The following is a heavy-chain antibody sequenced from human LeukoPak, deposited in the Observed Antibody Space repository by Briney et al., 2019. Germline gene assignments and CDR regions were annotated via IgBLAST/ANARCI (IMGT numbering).Heavy chain of an antibody. CDR1: GGTFSSYG. J-gene: IGHJ4*02. CDR2: ISGSGGST. CDR3: AKEPTVLTRYFDY. V-gene: IGHV3-23*01. Sequence: SCKASGGTFSSYGMSWVRQAPGKGLEWVSAISGSGGSTYYADSVKGRFTISRDNSKNTLYLQMNSLRAEDTAVYYCAKEPTVLTRYFDYWGQGTLVTVSS. D-gene: IGHD4/OR15-4a*01.